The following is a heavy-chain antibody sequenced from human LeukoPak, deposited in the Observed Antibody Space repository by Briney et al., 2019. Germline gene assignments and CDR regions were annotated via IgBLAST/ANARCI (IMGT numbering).Heavy chain of an antibody. V-gene: IGHV3-73*01. J-gene: IGHJ4*02. CDR2: IRSKANSYAT. CDR1: GFTFSGSA. Sequence: GGSLRLSCAASGFTFSGSAMHWVRQAPGKGLRGVGRIRSKANSYATAYAASVKGRFTISRDDSKNTAYLQMNSLKIEDTAVYYCTRPYSSGYYWGQGTLVTVSS. D-gene: IGHD6-19*01. CDR3: TRPYSSGYY.